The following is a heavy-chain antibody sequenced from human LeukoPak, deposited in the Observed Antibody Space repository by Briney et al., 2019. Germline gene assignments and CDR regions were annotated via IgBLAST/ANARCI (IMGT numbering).Heavy chain of an antibody. CDR3: AREYNYGDYVGAFDI. J-gene: IGHJ3*02. CDR1: GYTFTNYD. D-gene: IGHD4-17*01. CDR2: IIPILGIA. V-gene: IGHV1-69*04. Sequence: SVKVSCKASGYTFTNYDINWVRQATGQGLEWMGRIIPILGIANYAQKFQGRVTITADKSTSTAYMELSSLRSEDTAVYYCAREYNYGDYVGAFDIWGQGTMVTVSS.